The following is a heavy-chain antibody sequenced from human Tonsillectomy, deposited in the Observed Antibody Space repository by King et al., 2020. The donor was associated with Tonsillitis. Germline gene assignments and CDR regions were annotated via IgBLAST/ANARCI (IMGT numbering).Heavy chain of an antibody. CDR1: GFTFSTYA. V-gene: IGHV3-30-3*01. Sequence: VQLVESGGGVVQPGRSLRLSCAASGFTFSTYAMHWVRQAPGKGLEWVAVTSYDGSMKYYADSVKGRFTISRDNSKTTLFLHMNNLRAEDAAVYFCARDRGYCSGGNCYRPHYFDYWGQGTLVTVSS. CDR2: TSYDGSMK. CDR3: ARDRGYCSGGNCYRPHYFDY. J-gene: IGHJ4*02. D-gene: IGHD2-15*01.